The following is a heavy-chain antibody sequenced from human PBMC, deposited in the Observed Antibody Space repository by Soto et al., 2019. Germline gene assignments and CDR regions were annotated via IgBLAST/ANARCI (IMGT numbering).Heavy chain of an antibody. D-gene: IGHD3-16*01. Sequence: SGPTLVNPTQTLTLTCIFSGFSLSTSGEGVGWIRQPPGKALEWLALIYWDDDKRYSPSPKTRLTITKDTSKNQVVLTMTNMDPVSTATYYGAHVLQRLMRTGFMSDLDYWGQGTPVTVSS. V-gene: IGHV2-5*02. J-gene: IGHJ4*02. CDR2: IYWDDDK. CDR3: AHVLQRLMRTGFMSDLDY. CDR1: GFSLSTSGEG.